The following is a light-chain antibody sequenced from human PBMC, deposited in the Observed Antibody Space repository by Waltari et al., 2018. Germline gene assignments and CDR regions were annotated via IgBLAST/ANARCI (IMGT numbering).Light chain of an antibody. CDR1: QRVGSW. CDR2: RAS. V-gene: IGKV1-5*03. CDR3: QQYNSHSPWT. J-gene: IGKJ1*01. Sequence: DIRVTQSPSTLSASVGDRVSITCRASQRVGSWLAWYQQKPGKAPKLLIYRASSLESGVTSRFSGSVSGTEFTLTISSLEPDDFATYYCQQYNSHSPWTFGQGTKVEIK.